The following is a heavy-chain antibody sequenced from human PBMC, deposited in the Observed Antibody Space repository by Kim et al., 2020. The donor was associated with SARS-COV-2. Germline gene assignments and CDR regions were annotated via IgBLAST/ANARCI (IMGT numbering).Heavy chain of an antibody. CDR2: IIPIFGTA. Sequence: SVKVSCKASGGTFSSYAISWVRQAPGQGLEWMGGIIPIFGTANYAQKFQGRVTITADESTSTAYMELSSLRSEDTAVYYCARGDMNLGWPQGIGFDPWGQGTLVTVSS. V-gene: IGHV1-69*13. CDR1: GGTFSSYA. D-gene: IGHD2-15*01. CDR3: ARGDMNLGWPQGIGFDP. J-gene: IGHJ5*02.